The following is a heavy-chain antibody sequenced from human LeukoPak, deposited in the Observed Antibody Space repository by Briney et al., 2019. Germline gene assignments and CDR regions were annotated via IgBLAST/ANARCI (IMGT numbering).Heavy chain of an antibody. CDR2: INHSGST. Sequence: GSLRLSCAASGITFSSYSMNWIRQPPGKGLEWIGEINHSGSTNYNPSLKSRVTISVDTSKNQFSLKLSSVTAADTAVYYCARGPRIFGVVTPLYGMDVWGQGTTVTVSS. J-gene: IGHJ6*02. CDR1: GITFSSYS. V-gene: IGHV4-34*01. CDR3: ARGPRIFGVVTPLYGMDV. D-gene: IGHD3-3*01.